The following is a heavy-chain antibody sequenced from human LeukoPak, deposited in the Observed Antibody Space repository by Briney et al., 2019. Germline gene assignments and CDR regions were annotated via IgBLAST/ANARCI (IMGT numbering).Heavy chain of an antibody. D-gene: IGHD5-18*01. CDR2: ISFDGSEK. CDR1: GFTFSNYG. V-gene: IGHV3-30*18. J-gene: IGHJ4*02. CDR3: AKDLGVWRYSYDI. Sequence: GGSLRLSCAVSGFTFSNYGFHWVRQAPGKALEWVAGISFDGSEKHYEASVKGRFTISRDNSKNTLDLQVNSLRAEDTAMYYCAKDLGVWRYSYDIWGQGTLVTAS.